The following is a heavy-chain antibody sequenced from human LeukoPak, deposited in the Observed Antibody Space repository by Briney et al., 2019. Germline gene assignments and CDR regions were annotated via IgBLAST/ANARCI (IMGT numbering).Heavy chain of an antibody. CDR1: GFTVSSNY. D-gene: IGHD2-2*01. CDR3: ARGTSPDY. J-gene: IGHJ4*02. Sequence: GGSLSLSCAASGFTVSSNYMSWVRQAPGKGLEWVSVIYSGGSTKYADSVKGRFNISRDNSKNTLYLQMNSLRAEDTAVYYCARGTSPDYWGQGTLVTVSS. CDR2: IYSGGST. V-gene: IGHV3-66*01.